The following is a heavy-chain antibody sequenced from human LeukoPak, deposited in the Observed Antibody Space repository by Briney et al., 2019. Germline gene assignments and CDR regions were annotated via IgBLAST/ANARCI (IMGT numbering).Heavy chain of an antibody. CDR3: SYDHFDY. D-gene: IGHD2-21*01. CDR1: GFASSSFY. CDR2: IKGDGSHT. J-gene: IGHJ4*02. V-gene: IGHV3-74*01. Sequence: GGSLRLSCAASGFASSSFYMEWVRQAPGKGLEWVSRIKGDGSHTTYADSVKGRFTISRDNPKNTLYLQMNYLRVEDTAVYYCSYDHFDYWSRGTLVTVSS.